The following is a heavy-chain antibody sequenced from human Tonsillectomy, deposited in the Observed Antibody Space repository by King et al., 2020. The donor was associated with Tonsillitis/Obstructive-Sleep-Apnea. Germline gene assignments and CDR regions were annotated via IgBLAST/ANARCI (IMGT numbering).Heavy chain of an antibody. CDR2: LSYDGRNK. D-gene: IGHD6-19*01. V-gene: IGHV3-30*04. CDR3: VREGGAMAVAGDTCDY. Sequence: VQLVESGGGVVQPGRSLRLSCAASGFIFSDFAMHWVRQAPGKGLEWVAVLSYDGRNKYYADSVKGRFTISRDNSKNTLYLQMNSLRTEDTAMYYCVREGGAMAVAGDTCDYWGQGTLVTVSS. J-gene: IGHJ4*02. CDR1: GFIFSDFA.